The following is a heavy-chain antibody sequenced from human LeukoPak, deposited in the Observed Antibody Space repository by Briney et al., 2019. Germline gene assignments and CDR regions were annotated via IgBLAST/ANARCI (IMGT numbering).Heavy chain of an antibody. J-gene: IGHJ5*02. D-gene: IGHD6-6*01. V-gene: IGHV1-46*01. CDR3: ARDTSSSASWWLDP. CDR2: INPNGGST. Sequence: ASVKVSCKASGYTFISHWMHWVRQAPGHGLEWMGIINPNGGSTVYAQKFQGRVTLTRDMSSSTLYMELRSLRSEDTAVYYCARDTSSSASWWLDPWGQGTLVTVSS. CDR1: GYTFISHW.